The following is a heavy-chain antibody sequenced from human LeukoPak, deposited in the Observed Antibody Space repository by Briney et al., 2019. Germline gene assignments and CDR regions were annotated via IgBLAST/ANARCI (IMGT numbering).Heavy chain of an antibody. CDR2: IIPIFGTA. CDR1: GGTFSSYA. D-gene: IGHD3-22*01. CDR3: ASSRSSVDSSGYYPLDY. Sequence: GASVRVSCRASGGTFSSYAISWVRQAPGQGLEWMGGIIPIFGTANYAQKFQGRVTITTDESTSTAYMELSSLRSEDTAVYYCASSRSSVDSSGYYPLDYWGQGTLVTVSS. J-gene: IGHJ4*02. V-gene: IGHV1-69*05.